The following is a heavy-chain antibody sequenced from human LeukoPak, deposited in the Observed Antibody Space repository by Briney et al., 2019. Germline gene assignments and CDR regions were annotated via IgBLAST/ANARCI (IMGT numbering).Heavy chain of an antibody. CDR2: IIPIFGTA. V-gene: IGHV1-69*13. Sequence: SVKVSCKASGGTFSSYAISWVRQAPGQGLEWMGGIIPIFGTANYAQKFQGRVTITADESTSTAYMELSSLRSEDTTVYYCARSRLSGYYDSSGYYRVFDYWGQGTLVTVSS. CDR1: GGTFSSYA. J-gene: IGHJ4*02. CDR3: ARSRLSGYYDSSGYYRVFDY. D-gene: IGHD3-22*01.